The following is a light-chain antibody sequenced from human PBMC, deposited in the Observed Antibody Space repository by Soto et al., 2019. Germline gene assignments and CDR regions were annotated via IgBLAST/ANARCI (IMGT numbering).Light chain of an antibody. CDR1: QSISNL. V-gene: IGKV3-15*01. Sequence: EIVLTQSPGTLSLSPGERAHLSCRASQSISNLLAWYQQKPGQAPRLLMYGASTRATGFPDRFSGSGSGTEFTLTISSLHSEDFAVYYCQQYYDWPITFGQGTRLEIK. J-gene: IGKJ5*01. CDR2: GAS. CDR3: QQYYDWPIT.